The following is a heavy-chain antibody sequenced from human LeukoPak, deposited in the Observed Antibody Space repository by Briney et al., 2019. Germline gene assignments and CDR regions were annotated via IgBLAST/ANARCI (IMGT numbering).Heavy chain of an antibody. CDR2: IKQDGSER. V-gene: IGHV3-7*03. D-gene: IGHD4-17*01. Sequence: GGSLRLSCAASGFSFSTYWMSWVRQAPGKGLEWVANIKQDGSERYYVDSVKGRFTISRDNAKNSLYLQMNSLRAEDTAVYYCARAKNRGDYLVPPYYYGMDVWGKGTTVTVSS. CDR3: ARAKNRGDYLVPPYYYGMDV. J-gene: IGHJ6*04. CDR1: GFSFSTYW.